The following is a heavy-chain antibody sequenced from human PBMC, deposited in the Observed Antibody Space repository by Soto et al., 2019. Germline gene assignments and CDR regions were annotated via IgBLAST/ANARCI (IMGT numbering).Heavy chain of an antibody. Sequence: QVQLVESGGGVVQPGRSLRLSCAASGFTFSSYGMHWVRQAPGKRLEWVAGIWYDGSNKYYADSVKGRFTISRDNSKNTLYLQMNSLRAEDTAVYYCARVHKAYSSGWFPSQAFDYWGQGTLVTVSS. D-gene: IGHD6-19*01. CDR3: ARVHKAYSSGWFPSQAFDY. CDR2: IWYDGSNK. V-gene: IGHV3-33*01. J-gene: IGHJ4*02. CDR1: GFTFSSYG.